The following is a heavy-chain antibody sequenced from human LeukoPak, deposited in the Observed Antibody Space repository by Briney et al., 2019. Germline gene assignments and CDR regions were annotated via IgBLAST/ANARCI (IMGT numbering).Heavy chain of an antibody. CDR2: INAGNGNT. J-gene: IGHJ4*02. D-gene: IGHD3-22*01. V-gene: IGHV1-3*01. Sequence: ASVMVSCKASGYTFTSCAMHCVRQAPGQRLEWMGWINAGNGNTKYAQTFQGRVTITRDTSASTAYMEMSSLRAEDTAVYYCASKYCDSSGYYRDHLTDWGQGTLVTVSS. CDR3: ASKYCDSSGYYRDHLTD. CDR1: GYTFTSCA.